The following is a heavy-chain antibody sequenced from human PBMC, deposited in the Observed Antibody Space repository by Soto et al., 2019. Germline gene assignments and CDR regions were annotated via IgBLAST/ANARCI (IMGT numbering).Heavy chain of an antibody. Sequence: SETLSLTCTVSGGSISSGGYYWSWIRQHPWKGLEWIGYIYYSGSTYYNPSLKSRVTISVDTSKNQFSLKLSSVTAADTAVYYCARETNYDSSGYYAFDIWGQGXMVTVSS. CDR2: IYYSGST. CDR1: GGSISSGGYY. D-gene: IGHD3-22*01. J-gene: IGHJ3*02. CDR3: ARETNYDSSGYYAFDI. V-gene: IGHV4-31*03.